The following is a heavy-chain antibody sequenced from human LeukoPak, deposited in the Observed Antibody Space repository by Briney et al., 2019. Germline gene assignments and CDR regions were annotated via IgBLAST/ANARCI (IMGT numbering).Heavy chain of an antibody. J-gene: IGHJ3*02. CDR2: LSGSGGTT. Sequence: GGSLRLSCAASGFTFSNYAMSWVRQAPGKGLEWVSALSGSGGTTYYTDSVKGRFTIYRDNSKNTLYLQMNSLRAEDTAVYYCAKDRIAALLNDAFDIWGQGTMVTVSS. CDR1: GFTFSNYA. V-gene: IGHV3-23*01. CDR3: AKDRIAALLNDAFDI. D-gene: IGHD6-13*01.